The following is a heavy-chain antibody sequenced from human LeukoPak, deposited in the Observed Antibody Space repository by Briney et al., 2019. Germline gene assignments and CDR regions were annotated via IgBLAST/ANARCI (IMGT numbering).Heavy chain of an antibody. CDR3: ARGYSGYGQGDY. CDR1: GYTFTSYY. V-gene: IGHV1-2*02. Sequence: ASVKVSCKASGYTFTSYYMHWVRQAPGQGLEWMGWINPNSGGTNYAQKFQGRVTMTRDTSISTAYMELSRLRSDDTAVYYCARGYSGYGQGDYWGQGTLVTVSS. D-gene: IGHD5-12*01. J-gene: IGHJ4*02. CDR2: INPNSGGT.